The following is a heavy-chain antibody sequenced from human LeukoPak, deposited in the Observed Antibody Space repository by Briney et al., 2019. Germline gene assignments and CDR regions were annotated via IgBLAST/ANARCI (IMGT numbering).Heavy chain of an antibody. V-gene: IGHV3-21*01. CDR1: GFTFSSYS. CDR2: ISSSSSYI. Sequence: PGGSLRLSCAASGFTFSSYSMNWVRQAPGKGLEWVSSISSSSSYIYYADSVKGRFTISRDNAKNSLYLQMNSLRAEDTAVYYCAGTTYYYDSSGPINWFDPWGQGTLVTVSS. CDR3: AGTTYYYDSSGPINWFDP. D-gene: IGHD3-22*01. J-gene: IGHJ5*02.